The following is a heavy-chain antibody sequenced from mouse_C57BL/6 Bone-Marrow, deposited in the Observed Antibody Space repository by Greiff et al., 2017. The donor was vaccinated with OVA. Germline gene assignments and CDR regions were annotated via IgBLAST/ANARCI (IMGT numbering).Heavy chain of an antibody. J-gene: IGHJ1*03. CDR3: ARYRGLLPWYFDV. Sequence: DVKLQESGPGLAKPSQTLSLTCSVTGYSITSDYWNWIRKFPGNKLEYMGYISYSGSTYYNPSPKSRISITRDTSKNQYYLQLNSVTTEDTATYYCARYRGLLPWYFDVWGTGTTVTVSS. CDR2: ISYSGST. V-gene: IGHV3-8*01. CDR1: GYSITSDY. D-gene: IGHD2-3*01.